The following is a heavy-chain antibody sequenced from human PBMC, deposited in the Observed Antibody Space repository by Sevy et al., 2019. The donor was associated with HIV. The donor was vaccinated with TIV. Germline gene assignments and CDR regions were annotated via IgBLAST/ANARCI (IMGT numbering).Heavy chain of an antibody. Sequence: GGSLRLSCAASGFTFNSYSMYWVRQAPGKGLEWVALISYDGSNQSYADSVKGRFTVSRANSKNTLYLQMNSLGVEDTAVYYCARDAAEGAYGDSWFSNWLDPWGQGTLVTVSS. CDR2: ISYDGSNQ. V-gene: IGHV3-30*14. CDR1: GFTFNSYS. CDR3: ARDAAEGAYGDSWFSNWLDP. D-gene: IGHD6-13*01. J-gene: IGHJ5*02.